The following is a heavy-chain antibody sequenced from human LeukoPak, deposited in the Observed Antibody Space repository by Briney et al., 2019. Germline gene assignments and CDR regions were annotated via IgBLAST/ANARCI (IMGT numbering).Heavy chain of an antibody. CDR2: IKEDGSMQ. CDR1: GFTFSSFW. V-gene: IGHV3-7*02. Sequence: PGGSLRLSCAASGFTFSSFWMSWVRQAPGKGLEWVAHIKEDGSMQSYVDSVKGRFTISRDNTKNSVYLQMNSLRAEDTAVYYCASLGNYDFGIWGQGTMVTVSS. D-gene: IGHD3-3*01. CDR3: ASLGNYDFGI. J-gene: IGHJ3*02.